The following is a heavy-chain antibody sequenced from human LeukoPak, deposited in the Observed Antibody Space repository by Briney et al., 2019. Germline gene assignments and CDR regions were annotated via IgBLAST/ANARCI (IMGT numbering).Heavy chain of an antibody. CDR3: ARDYVDIVATIDRALGGPSQENWFDP. J-gene: IGHJ5*02. CDR2: INPNSGGA. CDR1: GYTFTGYY. Sequence: GASVKVSCKASGYTFTGYYMHWVRQAPGQGLEWMGWINPNSGGANYAQKFQGRVTMTRDTSISTAYMELSRLRSDDTAVYYCARDYVDIVATIDRALGGPSQENWFDPWGQGTLVTVSS. V-gene: IGHV1-2*02. D-gene: IGHD5-12*01.